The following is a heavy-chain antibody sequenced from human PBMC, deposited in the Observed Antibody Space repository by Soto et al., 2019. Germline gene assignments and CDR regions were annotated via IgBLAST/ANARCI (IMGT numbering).Heavy chain of an antibody. V-gene: IGHV1-18*01. CDR1: GYTFTIYG. D-gene: IGHD5-12*01. CDR3: VRALGYRGEARMDV. CDR2: ISPDNRNT. Sequence: QVQLVQSGGEVKKPGASVKVSCKASGYTFTIYGFNWVRQAPGQGLEWMGWISPDNRNTNNAQKLQGRVTVTTVTSTSTAYMELRRLSSDDAAGYYFVRALGYRGEARMDVWGQGNTVTVSS. J-gene: IGHJ6*02.